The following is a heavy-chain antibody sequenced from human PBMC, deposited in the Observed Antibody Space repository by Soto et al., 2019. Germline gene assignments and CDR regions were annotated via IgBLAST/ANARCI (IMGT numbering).Heavy chain of an antibody. D-gene: IGHD6-19*01. CDR3: ARVSEMAGYYFDY. J-gene: IGHJ4*02. CDR1: GCSISSGDYY. CDR2: IYYSGST. V-gene: IGHV4-30-4*01. Sequence: PXETLSLACTVSGCSISSGDYYWSWIRQPPGKGLEWIGYIYYSGSTYYNPSLKSRVTISVDTSKNQFSLKLSSVTAADTAVYYCARVSEMAGYYFDYWGQGTLVTVSS.